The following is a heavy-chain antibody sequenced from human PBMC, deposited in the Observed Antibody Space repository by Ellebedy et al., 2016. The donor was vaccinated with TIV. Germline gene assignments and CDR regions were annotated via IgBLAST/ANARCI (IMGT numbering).Heavy chain of an antibody. J-gene: IGHJ4*02. CDR1: GFTFSSYA. CDR2: IGGSGVRT. D-gene: IGHD3-3*01. V-gene: IGHV3-23*01. Sequence: GESLKISCAASGFTFSSYAMSWVRQAPGKGLEWVSIIGGSGVRTYYADSVKGRFTISRDNSKNTPYLQMNSLRAEDTAIYYGAKDHSFNDFWSGYGGRDYWGQGTLVTVSS. CDR3: AKDHSFNDFWSGYGGRDY.